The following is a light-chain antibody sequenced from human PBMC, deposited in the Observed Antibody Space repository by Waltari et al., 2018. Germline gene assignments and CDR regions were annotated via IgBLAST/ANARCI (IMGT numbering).Light chain of an antibody. Sequence: EIVLTQSPDTLSLSPGESATLSCRTSKSVTRALAWYQQKPGQAPRLLIYGASNRATGIPDRFSGSGSGTDFSLTISSLEPEDFAVYYCQHYLRLPVTFGQGTKVEVK. CDR3: QHYLRLPVT. V-gene: IGKV3-20*01. CDR1: KSVTRA. J-gene: IGKJ1*01. CDR2: GAS.